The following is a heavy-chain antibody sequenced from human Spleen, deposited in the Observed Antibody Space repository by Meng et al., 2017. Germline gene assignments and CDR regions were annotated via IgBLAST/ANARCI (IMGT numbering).Heavy chain of an antibody. CDR3: AKGGGEGKVADY. CDR2: IHPDGSST. CDR1: GFTFSKHW. Sequence: EVQLVESGGGLVQPGGSLRLSGEASGFTFSKHWMFWVRQAPGKGLVWLSYIHPDGSSTAYADSVKGRFTISRDNAKNTLSLQMDSLRADDTAVYYCAKGGGEGKVADYWGQGTLVTVSS. D-gene: IGHD3-10*01. V-gene: IGHV3-74*03. J-gene: IGHJ4*02.